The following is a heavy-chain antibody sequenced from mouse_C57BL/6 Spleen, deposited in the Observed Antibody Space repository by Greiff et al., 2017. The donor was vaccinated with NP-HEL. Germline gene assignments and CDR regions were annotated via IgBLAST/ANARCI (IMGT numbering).Heavy chain of an antibody. J-gene: IGHJ1*03. CDR2: IDPANGNT. CDR3: ARRDYSNSYWYFDV. Sequence: LVESVAELVRPGASVKLSCTASGFNIKNTYMHWVKQRPEQGLEWIGRIDPANGNTKYAPKFQGKATITADTSSNTAYLQLSSLTSEDTAIYYCARRDYSNSYWYFDVWGTGTTVTVSS. V-gene: IGHV14-3*01. CDR1: GFNIKNTY. D-gene: IGHD2-5*01.